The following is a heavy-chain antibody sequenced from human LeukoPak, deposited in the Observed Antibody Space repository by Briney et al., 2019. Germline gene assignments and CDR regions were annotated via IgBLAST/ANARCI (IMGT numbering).Heavy chain of an antibody. J-gene: IGHJ4*02. CDR2: ISAYNGNT. V-gene: IGHV1-18*01. CDR3: ARGRTIAAARPAYDY. CDR1: GYTFSSYG. D-gene: IGHD6-13*01. Sequence: ASVKVSCKASGYTFSSYGISWVRQAPGQGLEWMGWISAYNGNTNYAKKLQGRVTMPTDTSTRTAYMELRSLRSDDTAVYYCARGRTIAAARPAYDYWGQGTLVTVSS.